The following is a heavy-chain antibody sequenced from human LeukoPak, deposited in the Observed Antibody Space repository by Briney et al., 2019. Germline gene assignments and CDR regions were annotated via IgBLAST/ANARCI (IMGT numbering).Heavy chain of an antibody. D-gene: IGHD3-3*01. CDR2: IYYSGST. CDR1: GGSFSGYY. Sequence: PSETLSLTCAVYGGSFSGYYWSWIRQPPGKGLEWIGYIYYSGSTNYNPSLKSRVTISVDTSKNQFSLKLSSVTAADTAVYYCARLPWSGYNYYYYGVDVWGQGTTVTVSS. V-gene: IGHV4-59*08. CDR3: ARLPWSGYNYYYYGVDV. J-gene: IGHJ6*02.